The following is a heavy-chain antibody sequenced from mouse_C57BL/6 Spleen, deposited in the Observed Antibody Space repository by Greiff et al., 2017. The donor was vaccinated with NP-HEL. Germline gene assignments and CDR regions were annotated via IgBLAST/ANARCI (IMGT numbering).Heavy chain of an antibody. V-gene: IGHV5-6*01. CDR2: ISSGGSST. CDR1: GFTFSSYG. CDR3: ARHWFNDVRAMDY. D-gene: IGHD2-12*01. J-gene: IGHJ4*01. Sequence: EVQLVESGGDLVKPGGSLKLSCAASGFTFSSYGMSLVRQTPDKRLEWIATISSGGSSTYYTDSLKGRFTISRDNAKNTLYLQMSSLKSEDTSMYYCARHWFNDVRAMDYWGQGTSVTVSS.